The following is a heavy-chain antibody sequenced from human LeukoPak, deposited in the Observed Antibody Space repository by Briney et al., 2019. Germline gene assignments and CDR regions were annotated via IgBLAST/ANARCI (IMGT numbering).Heavy chain of an antibody. CDR1: EFTFVRYA. Sequence: GGSLRLSCAASEFTFVRYAMNWVRQAPGKGLEWVSYISSSSDKIDYGESVKGRFTISRDNSKNSLSLQMDSLRAEDTAVYYYARDPSYASSWYHYMDVWGKGTTVTVSS. V-gene: IGHV3-48*03. CDR3: ARDPSYASSWYHYMDV. CDR2: ISSSSDKI. J-gene: IGHJ6*03. D-gene: IGHD6-13*01.